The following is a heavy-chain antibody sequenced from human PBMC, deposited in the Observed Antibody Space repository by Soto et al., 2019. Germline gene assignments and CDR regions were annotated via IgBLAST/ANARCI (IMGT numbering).Heavy chain of an antibody. CDR3: ARERGNYMYFDY. V-gene: IGHV1-18*01. D-gene: IGHD1-7*01. J-gene: IGHJ4*02. CDR1: GYSFTDYG. Sequence: QVQLVQSGAEVKQPGASVKVSCKASGYSFTDYGFTWVRQAPGQGLEWMGWVNTYKGNTNYAQKFQGRVTMTTDTSTSTAYMELRGLRSDDTALYYCARERGNYMYFDYWGQGTLVTDSS. CDR2: VNTYKGNT.